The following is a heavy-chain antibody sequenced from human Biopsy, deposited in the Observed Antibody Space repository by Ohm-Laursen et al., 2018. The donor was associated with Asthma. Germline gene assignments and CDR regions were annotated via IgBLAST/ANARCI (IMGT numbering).Heavy chain of an antibody. CDR1: GFAVSRDH. V-gene: IGHV3-53*01. CDR2: IYSGGTS. D-gene: IGHD3-22*01. CDR3: ARGDSSNWLHYYFDY. J-gene: IGHJ4*02. Sequence: GSLRLSCSASGFAVSRDHMFWVRQAPGKGLEWVSVIYSGGTSHTADSVRGRFTISRDYSKNTLYLQMHSLRAEDTAVYYCARGDSSNWLHYYFDYWGQGTLVTVSS.